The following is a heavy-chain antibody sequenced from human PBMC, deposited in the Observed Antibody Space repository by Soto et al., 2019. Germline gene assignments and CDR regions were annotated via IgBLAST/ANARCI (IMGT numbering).Heavy chain of an antibody. D-gene: IGHD6-13*01. Sequence: QVQLQESGPGLVKPSGTLSLTCAVSGGSISSSNWWSWVRQPPGKGLGWIGEIYHSGSTNYNPSLKSRVTTSVDKSKNQFSLKLSSVTAADTAVYYCASLIAAAGALWGQGTLVTVSS. CDR1: GGSISSSNW. V-gene: IGHV4-4*02. CDR2: IYHSGST. CDR3: ASLIAAAGAL. J-gene: IGHJ4*02.